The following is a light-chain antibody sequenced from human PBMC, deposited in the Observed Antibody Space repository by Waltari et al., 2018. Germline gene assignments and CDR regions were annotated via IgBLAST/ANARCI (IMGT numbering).Light chain of an antibody. Sequence: DIQMTQSSSPLSASVGNTVTITCPASQAISNNLAWVQQKPGKGPKSLIYGAFILQRGVPSRFSGSGSGTDFTLTISRLQPEDFATYYCQQYNTYPYTFGQGTKLEIK. V-gene: IGKV1-16*01. CDR1: QAISNN. J-gene: IGKJ2*01. CDR2: GAF. CDR3: QQYNTYPYT.